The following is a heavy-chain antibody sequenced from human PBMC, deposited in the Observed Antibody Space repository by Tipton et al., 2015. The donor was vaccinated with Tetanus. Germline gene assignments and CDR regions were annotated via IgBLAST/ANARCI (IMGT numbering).Heavy chain of an antibody. V-gene: IGHV4-59*01. Sequence: TLSLTCTVSGGSISSYYWSWIRQPPGKGLEWIGYIYYSGSTNYNPPLKSRVTISVDTSKNQFSLKLSSVTAADTAGYYCARDVHSKYDSSVYYPLAYFDYWGRETLVPVSS. CDR1: GGSISSYY. D-gene: IGHD3-22*01. CDR2: IYYSGST. J-gene: IGHJ4*02. CDR3: ARDVHSKYDSSVYYPLAYFDY.